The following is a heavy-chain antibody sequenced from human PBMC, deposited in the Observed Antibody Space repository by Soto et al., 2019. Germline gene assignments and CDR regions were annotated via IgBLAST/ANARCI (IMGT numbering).Heavy chain of an antibody. J-gene: IGHJ4*02. CDR3: AAGGGLPRYY. CDR1: GGSISSGGYS. CDR2: IYHSGST. Sequence: QLQLQESGSGLVKPSQTLSLTCAVSGGSISSGGYSWSWIRQPPGKGLEWIGYIYHSGSTYYNPSLKGRVTISVDRYKNQFSLKLSSVTAAATAVYYCAAGGGLPRYYWGQGTLVTVSS. V-gene: IGHV4-30-2*01. D-gene: IGHD5-12*01.